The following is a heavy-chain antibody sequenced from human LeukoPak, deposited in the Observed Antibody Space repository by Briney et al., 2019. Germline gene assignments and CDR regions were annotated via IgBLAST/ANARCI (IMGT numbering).Heavy chain of an antibody. CDR3: ARHAIDSSGYYLHYFDY. J-gene: IGHJ4*02. Sequence: SETLSLTCAVYGGSFSGYYWSWIRQPPGKGLEWIGEINHSGSTNYNPSLKSRVTISVDTSKNQFSLKLSSVTAADTAVYYCARHAIDSSGYYLHYFDYWGQGTLVTVSS. D-gene: IGHD3-22*01. CDR1: GGSFSGYY. V-gene: IGHV4-34*01. CDR2: INHSGST.